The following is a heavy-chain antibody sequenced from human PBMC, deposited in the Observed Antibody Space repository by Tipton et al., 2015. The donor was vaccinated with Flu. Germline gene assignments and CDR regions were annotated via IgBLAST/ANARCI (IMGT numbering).Heavy chain of an antibody. CDR3: ARQLSVGATSGFDY. CDR2: IYHSGST. D-gene: IGHD1-26*01. CDR1: GYSISSGYY. J-gene: IGHJ4*02. V-gene: IGHV4-38-2*01. Sequence: TLSLTCAVSGYSISSGYYWGWIRQPPRKGLEWIGSIYHSGSTYYNPSLKSRVTISVDTSKNQFSLKLSSVTAADTAVYYCARQLSVGATSGFDYWGQGTLVTVSS.